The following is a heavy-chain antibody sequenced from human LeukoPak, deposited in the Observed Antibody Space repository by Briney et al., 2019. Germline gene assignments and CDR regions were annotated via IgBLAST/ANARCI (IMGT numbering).Heavy chain of an antibody. CDR2: IGGSGGST. CDR3: AKARRYYDILTGYYFDY. D-gene: IGHD3-9*01. J-gene: IGHJ4*02. V-gene: IGHV3-23*01. Sequence: PGGSLRLSCAASGFTFSSYAMSWVRRAPGKGLEWVSAIGGSGGSTYYADSVKGRFTISRDNSKNTLYLQMNSLRAEDTAVYYCAKARRYYDILTGYYFDYWGQGTLVTVSS. CDR1: GFTFSSYA.